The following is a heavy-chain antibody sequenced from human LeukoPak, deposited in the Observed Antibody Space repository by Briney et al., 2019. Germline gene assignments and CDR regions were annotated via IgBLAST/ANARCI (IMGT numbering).Heavy chain of an antibody. V-gene: IGHV4-39*01. D-gene: IGHD6-13*01. J-gene: IGHJ4*02. CDR2: IYYSGST. Sequence: SETLALTCTVSGGSISRSSYYWVWIRQPPGKGLEWIGSIYYSGSTYVNPSLKSRVTISVHTSKNQFSLKLSSVTAADTAVYYCARQITSPGTWGCDVIDYWGQGTLVTVSS. CDR1: GGSISRSSYY. CDR3: ARQITSPGTWGCDVIDY.